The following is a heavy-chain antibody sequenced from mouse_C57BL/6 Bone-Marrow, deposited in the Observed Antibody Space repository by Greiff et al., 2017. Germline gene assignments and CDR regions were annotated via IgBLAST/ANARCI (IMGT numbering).Heavy chain of an antibody. D-gene: IGHD3-2*02. J-gene: IGHJ4*01. Sequence: VKLMESGPELVRPGVSVKISCKGSGYTFTDYAMHWVKQSHAKSLEWIGVISTYYGDASYNQKFKDKATMTVDKSSSTAYMERARLTSEDAAVYYCAREGEAQATLLMDYWGQGTAVTVAS. V-gene: IGHV1-67*01. CDR1: GYTFTDYA. CDR3: AREGEAQATLLMDY. CDR2: ISTYYGDA.